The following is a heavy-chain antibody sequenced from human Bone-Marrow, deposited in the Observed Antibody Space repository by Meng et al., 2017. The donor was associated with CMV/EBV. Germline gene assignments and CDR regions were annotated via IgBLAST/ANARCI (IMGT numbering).Heavy chain of an antibody. J-gene: IGHJ4*02. CDR1: GFTFSSYT. V-gene: IGHV3-23*01. D-gene: IGHD3-3*01. Sequence: SGFTFSSYTMSWVRQAPGKGLEWVSVIRGSGGSTYYADSVKGRFTISRDNSWNTLYLQMNSLRVEDTAVYYCAKDHDFWSGYYTGIDFWGQGTLVTVSS. CDR3: AKDHDFWSGYYTGIDF. CDR2: IRGSGGST.